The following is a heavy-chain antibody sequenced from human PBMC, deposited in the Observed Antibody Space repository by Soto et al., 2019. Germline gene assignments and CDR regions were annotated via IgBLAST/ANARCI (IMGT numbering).Heavy chain of an antibody. Sequence: ASVKVSCKASGYTFTSYDINWVRQATGQGLEWMGWMNPNSGNTGYAQKFQGRVTMTRNTSISTAYMELSSLRSEDTAVYYCARDGGYSYGYCFDYWGQGTLVTVSS. CDR1: GYTFTSYD. V-gene: IGHV1-8*01. D-gene: IGHD5-18*01. CDR2: MNPNSGNT. J-gene: IGHJ4*02. CDR3: ARDGGYSYGYCFDY.